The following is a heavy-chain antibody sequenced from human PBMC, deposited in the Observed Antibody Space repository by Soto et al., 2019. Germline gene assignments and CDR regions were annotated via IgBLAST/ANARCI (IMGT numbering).Heavy chain of an antibody. CDR3: ARHGGMITFGGVILPHAHFDY. D-gene: IGHD3-16*02. V-gene: IGHV4-39*01. Sequence: SETLSLTCTVSGGSISSSSYYWGWIRQPPGKGLEWIGSIYYSGSTYYNPSLKSRVTISVDTSKNQFSLKLSSVTAADTAVYYCARHGGMITFGGVILPHAHFDYWGQGTLVTVSS. CDR2: IYYSGST. CDR1: GGSISSSSYY. J-gene: IGHJ4*02.